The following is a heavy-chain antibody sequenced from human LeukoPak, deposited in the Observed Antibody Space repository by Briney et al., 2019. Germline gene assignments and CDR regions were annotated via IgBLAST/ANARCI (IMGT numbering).Heavy chain of an antibody. V-gene: IGHV3-23*01. D-gene: IGHD3-9*01. CDR2: ISGSVGST. CDR1: GFTPISYA. J-gene: IGHJ5*02. CDR3: AKDRGYFDWLNPFDP. Sequence: GGSLRLSCAVSGFTPISYAMSWVRQAPEKGLEWVSAISGSVGSTYYTDSVKGRFTISTDNSKNTLYRQMKRLRAEDTGVYYCAKDRGYFDWLNPFDPWGEGTLVTVSS.